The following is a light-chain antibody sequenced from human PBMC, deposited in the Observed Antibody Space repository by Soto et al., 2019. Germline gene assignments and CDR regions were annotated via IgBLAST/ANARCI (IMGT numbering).Light chain of an antibody. J-gene: IGLJ1*01. CDR1: SSNIGAGYD. Sequence: QSVLTQPPSVYGAPGQRVTISCTGSSSNIGAGYDVHWYQHLPGTAPKLLIYGNNDRPSGVPDRFSGSRSDTSASLAVSGLQAEDEADYYCQSYDSSLRGSVFVTGTKLTVL. CDR3: QSYDSSLRGSV. V-gene: IGLV1-40*01. CDR2: GNN.